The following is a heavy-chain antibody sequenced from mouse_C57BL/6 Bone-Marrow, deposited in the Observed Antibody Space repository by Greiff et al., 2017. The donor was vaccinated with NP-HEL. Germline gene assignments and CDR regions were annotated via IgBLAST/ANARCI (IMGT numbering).Heavy chain of an antibody. CDR2: IYPGSGST. CDR3: ARYGPSTMITPWFAY. Sequence: QVQLQQPGAELVKPGASVKMSCKASGYTFTSYWITWVKQRPGQGLEWIGDIYPGSGSTNYNEKFKSKATLTVDTSSSTAYMQLSSLTSEDSAVYYCARYGPSTMITPWFAYWGQGTLVTVSA. J-gene: IGHJ3*01. CDR1: GYTFTSYW. V-gene: IGHV1-55*01. D-gene: IGHD2-4*01.